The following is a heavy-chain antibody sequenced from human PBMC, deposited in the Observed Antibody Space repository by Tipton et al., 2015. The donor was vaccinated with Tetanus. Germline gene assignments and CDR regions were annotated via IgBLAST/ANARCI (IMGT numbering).Heavy chain of an antibody. Sequence: SLRLSCAASGFTFSSYEMNWVRQAPGKGLEWVSYISSSGSTIYYADSVKGRFTISRDNAKNSLYLQMNSLRAEDTAVYYCARDIPYYAMVRGPDAFDIWGQGTMVTVSS. CDR2: ISSSGSTI. CDR3: ARDIPYYAMVRGPDAFDI. D-gene: IGHD3-10*01. V-gene: IGHV3-48*03. CDR1: GFTFSSYE. J-gene: IGHJ3*02.